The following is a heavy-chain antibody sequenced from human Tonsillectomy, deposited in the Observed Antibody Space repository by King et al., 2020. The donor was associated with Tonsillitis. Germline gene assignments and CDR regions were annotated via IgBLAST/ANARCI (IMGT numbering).Heavy chain of an antibody. D-gene: IGHD3-22*01. V-gene: IGHV3-30*18. CDR3: AKCPTKFYDSNGYWFGNWYFDL. Sequence: QVQLVESGGGVVQPGRSLRLSCAASGFTFSSYGMHWVRQAPGKGLKWVAVISYDGSNKYYADSVKGRFTISRDNSKNTLYLKMNSLRTDDTAVYYCAKCPTKFYDSNGYWFGNWYFDLWGRGTLVTVSS. J-gene: IGHJ2*01. CDR1: GFTFSSYG. CDR2: ISYDGSNK.